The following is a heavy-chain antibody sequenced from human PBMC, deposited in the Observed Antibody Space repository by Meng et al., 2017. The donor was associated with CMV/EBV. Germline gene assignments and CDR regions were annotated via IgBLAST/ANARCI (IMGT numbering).Heavy chain of an antibody. V-gene: IGHV4-30-4*08. CDR2: IYYSGTT. J-gene: IGHJ4*02. Sequence: QVQLEESGPGLVKTSQTLSLTCSVSGGSISSGDYYWSWIRQPPGKGLEWIGYIYYSGTTYYNPSLESRVTISVDTSKNQFSLNLSSVTAADTAVYYCARLSGSGTTSTGYHYAFDSWGQGTLVTVSS. D-gene: IGHD3-22*01. CDR1: GGSISSGDYY. CDR3: ARLSGSGTTSTGYHYAFDS.